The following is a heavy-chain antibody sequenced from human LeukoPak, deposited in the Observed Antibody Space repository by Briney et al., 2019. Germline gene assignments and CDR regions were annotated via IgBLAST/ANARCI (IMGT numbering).Heavy chain of an antibody. J-gene: IGHJ6*03. V-gene: IGHV4-34*01. CDR1: GGSFSGYY. CDR3: ARLRYYDSSGYYRPSGYMDV. Sequence: PSETLSLTCAVYGGSFSGYYWSWIRQPPGKGLEWIGEINHSGSTNYNPSLKSRVTISVDTSKNQFSLKLSSVTAADTAVYYCARLRYYDSSGYYRPSGYMDVWGKGTTVTVSS. D-gene: IGHD3-22*01. CDR2: INHSGST.